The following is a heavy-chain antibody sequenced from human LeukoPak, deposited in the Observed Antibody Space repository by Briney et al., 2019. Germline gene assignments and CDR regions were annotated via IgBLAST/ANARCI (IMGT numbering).Heavy chain of an antibody. D-gene: IGHD2-15*01. Sequence: GGSLRLSCATSGFSFNNDWMDWVRQAPGKGLEWVANINQDGSEKNCLDSVKGRFTISRDNSKNTLFLQMNSLRAEDTAVYYCAKDRGNGGGSCYDYWGQGTLVTVSS. CDR2: INQDGSEK. CDR1: GFSFNNDW. V-gene: IGHV3-7*03. CDR3: AKDRGNGGGSCYDY. J-gene: IGHJ4*02.